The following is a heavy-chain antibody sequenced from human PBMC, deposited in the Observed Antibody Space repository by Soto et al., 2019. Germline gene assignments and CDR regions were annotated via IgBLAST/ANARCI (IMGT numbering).Heavy chain of an antibody. CDR2: IIPIFGTA. CDR1: GGTFSSYA. D-gene: IGHD6-13*01. Sequence: SVKVSCKASGGTFSSYAISWVRQAPGQGLEWMGGIIPIFGTANYAQKFQGRVTITADESTSTAYMELSSLRSEDTAVYYCARGEGIAAAGTFDYWGQGTLVTVSS. V-gene: IGHV1-69*13. J-gene: IGHJ4*02. CDR3: ARGEGIAAAGTFDY.